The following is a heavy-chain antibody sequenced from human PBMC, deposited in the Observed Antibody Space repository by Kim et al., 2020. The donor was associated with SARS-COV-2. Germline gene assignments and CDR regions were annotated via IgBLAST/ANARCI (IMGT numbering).Heavy chain of an antibody. D-gene: IGHD6-19*01. V-gene: IGHV4-61*01. CDR2: IFYSGTT. CDR1: GGSVSSGSYY. Sequence: SETLSLTCTVSGGSVSSGSYYWSWIRQPPGKGLEWIGYIFYSGTTNYNPSLKSRVTVSVDTSKNQFSLRLSSVTAADTAVYYCARAHIAVAADFDYWGQGTLVTVSS. CDR3: ARAHIAVAADFDY. J-gene: IGHJ4*02.